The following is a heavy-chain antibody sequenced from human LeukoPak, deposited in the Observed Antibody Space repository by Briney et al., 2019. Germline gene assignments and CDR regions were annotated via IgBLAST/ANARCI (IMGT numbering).Heavy chain of an antibody. CDR3: AKAEGYCSSTSCYAVDY. Sequence: GRSLRLSCAVSGFTFDDYAMHWVRQVPGKGLEWVSGINWNSDSIGYADSVKGRFTTSRDNSKNTLYLQMNSLRAEDTAVYYCAKAEGYCSSTSCYAVDYWGQGTLVTVSS. J-gene: IGHJ4*02. CDR2: INWNSDSI. CDR1: GFTFDDYA. V-gene: IGHV3-9*01. D-gene: IGHD2-2*01.